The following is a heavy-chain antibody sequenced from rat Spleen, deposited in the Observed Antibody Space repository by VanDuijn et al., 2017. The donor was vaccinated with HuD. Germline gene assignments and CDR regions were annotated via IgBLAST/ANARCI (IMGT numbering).Heavy chain of an antibody. J-gene: IGHJ2*01. CDR3: ARHTTGIPTGD. Sequence: EVQLVESGGGLVQPGRSLKLSCVAAGFTFSKYWMYWVRRAPGKGLEWVASISYEGSSTYYRDSVKGRFTISRDNAKSTLYLQMDSLRSEDTATYYCARHTTGIPTGDWGQGVMVTVSS. CDR2: ISYEGSST. CDR1: GFTFSKYW. V-gene: IGHV5-29*01. D-gene: IGHD1-9*01.